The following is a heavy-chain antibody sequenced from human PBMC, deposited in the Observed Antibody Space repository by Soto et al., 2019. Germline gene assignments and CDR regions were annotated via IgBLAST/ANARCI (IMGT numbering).Heavy chain of an antibody. CDR1: GGTFSSYT. V-gene: IGHV1-69*02. CDR2: IIPILGIA. CDR3: ARHYGDYNGGY. J-gene: IGHJ4*02. Sequence: QVQLVQSGAEVKKPGSSVKVSCKASGGTFSSYTISWVRQAPRQGLEWMGRIIPILGIANYAQKFQGRVTITADKSTSTAYMELSSLRSEDTAVYYCARHYGDYNGGYWGQGTLVTVSS. D-gene: IGHD4-17*01.